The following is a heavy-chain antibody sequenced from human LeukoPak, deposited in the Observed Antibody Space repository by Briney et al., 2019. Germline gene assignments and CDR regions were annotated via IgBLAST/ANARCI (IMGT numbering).Heavy chain of an antibody. D-gene: IGHD2-2*01. CDR2: TIPIFGTA. CDR3: ARDSGSCSSTSCSHLFDY. CDR1: GGTFSSYG. V-gene: IGHV1-69*13. Sequence: SVKVSCKASGGTFSSYGISWVRQAPGQGLEWMGGTIPIFGTANYAQKFQGRVTITADESTSTAYMELSSLRSEDTAVYYCARDSGSCSSTSCSHLFDYWGQGTLVTVSS. J-gene: IGHJ4*02.